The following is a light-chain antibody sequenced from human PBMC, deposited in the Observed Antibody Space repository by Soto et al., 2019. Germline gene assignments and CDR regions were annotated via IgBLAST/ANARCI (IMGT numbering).Light chain of an antibody. CDR2: DVN. J-gene: IGLJ2*01. Sequence: QSVLTQPRSVSGSPGQSVTISCTGSSSDVGAYNFVSWYQRYPAKAPKLMIYDVNKRPSGVPDRFSGSKSGYTASLTISGLQAEDEADYYCCSYAGSYTVVFGGGTKLTVL. CDR1: SSDVGAYNF. CDR3: CSYAGSYTVV. V-gene: IGLV2-11*01.